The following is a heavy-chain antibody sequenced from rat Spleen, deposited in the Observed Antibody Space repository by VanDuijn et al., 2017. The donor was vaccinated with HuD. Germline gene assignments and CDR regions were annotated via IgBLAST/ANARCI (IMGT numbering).Heavy chain of an antibody. J-gene: IGHJ2*01. V-gene: IGHV2-16*01. CDR1: GFSLTSYS. D-gene: IGHD1-12*02. CDR2: MWYDGNT. Sequence: QVQLKESGPGLVQPSETLSLTCTVSGFSLTSYSVSWVRQPSGKGPEWMGRMWYDGNTDYNSAIKSRLSISRDTSKSQVLLKMNSLQTEDTAMYFCARSAKYYYDGSYYYVHFDYWGQGVMVTVSS. CDR3: ARSAKYYYDGSYYYVHFDY.